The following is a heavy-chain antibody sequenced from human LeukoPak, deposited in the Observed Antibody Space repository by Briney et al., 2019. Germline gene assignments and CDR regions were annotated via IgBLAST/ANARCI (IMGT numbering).Heavy chain of an antibody. CDR2: IIPILGIA. Sequence: SVKVSCKASGGTFSSYAISWMRQAPGQGLEWMGRIIPILGIANYAQKFQGRVTITADKSTSTAYMELRSLRSDDTAVYCCARDPSMAVADYWGQGTLVTVSS. D-gene: IGHD6-19*01. V-gene: IGHV1-69*04. J-gene: IGHJ4*02. CDR1: GGTFSSYA. CDR3: ARDPSMAVADY.